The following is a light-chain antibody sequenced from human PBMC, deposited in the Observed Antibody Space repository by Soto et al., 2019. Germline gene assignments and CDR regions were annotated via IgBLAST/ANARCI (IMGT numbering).Light chain of an antibody. CDR3: SSQADSNKLV. CDR1: SSDVGGYNY. V-gene: IGLV2-8*01. CDR2: EVS. J-gene: IGLJ2*01. Sequence: QSALTQPPSASGSPGQSVTISCTGTSSDVGGYNYVSCYQQHPGKAPKLMIYEVSKRPSGVPDRFSGSKSGNQASLTVSGLKAEEEADNTCSSQADSNKLVFGGGTKLTVL.